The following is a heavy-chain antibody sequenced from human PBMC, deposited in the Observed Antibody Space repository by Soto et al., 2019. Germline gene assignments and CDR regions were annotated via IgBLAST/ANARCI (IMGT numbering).Heavy chain of an antibody. CDR3: ERRGAKDAFDI. J-gene: IGHJ3*02. CDR2: IYLGDSDT. D-gene: IGHD1-26*01. V-gene: IGHV5-51*01. CDR1: GYIFTNYW. Sequence: PGESLKISCKDSGYIFTNYWIGWVRQMPGKGLDWMGIIYLGDSDTRYSPSFQGQVTISADKSISTDYLQWSSLKASDTDMYYCERRGAKDAFDIWGQGTMVTVS.